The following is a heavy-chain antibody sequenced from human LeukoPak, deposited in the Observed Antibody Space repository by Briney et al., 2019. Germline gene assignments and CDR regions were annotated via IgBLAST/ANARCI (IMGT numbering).Heavy chain of an antibody. CDR3: ARPPGIAVAGSDAFDI. CDR1: GFTFSSYA. Sequence: GGSLRLSCAASGFTFSSYAMSWVLQAPGKGLEWVSAISGSGGSTYYADSVKGRFTISRDNSKNTLYLQMNSLRAEDTAVYYCARPPGIAVAGSDAFDIWGQGTMVTVSS. J-gene: IGHJ3*02. V-gene: IGHV3-23*01. D-gene: IGHD6-19*01. CDR2: ISGSGGST.